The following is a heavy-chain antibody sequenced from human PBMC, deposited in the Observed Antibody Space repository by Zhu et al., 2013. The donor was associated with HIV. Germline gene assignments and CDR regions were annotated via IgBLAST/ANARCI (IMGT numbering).Heavy chain of an antibody. D-gene: IGHD3-10*01. CDR1: GGSISSSSYY. CDR3: AREAGSGSHPFDY. J-gene: IGHJ4*02. V-gene: IGHV4-39*07. Sequence: QVQLQESGPGLVKPSETLSLTCTVSGGSISSSSYYWGWIRQPPGKGLEWIGSIYYSGSTYYNPSLKSRVTISVDTSKNQFSLKLSSVTAADTAVYYCAREAGSGSHPFDYWGQGTLVTVSS. CDR2: IYYSGST.